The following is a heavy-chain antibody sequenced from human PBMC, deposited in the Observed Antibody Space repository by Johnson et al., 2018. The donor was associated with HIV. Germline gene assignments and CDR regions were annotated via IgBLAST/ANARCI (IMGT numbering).Heavy chain of an antibody. CDR1: GFTFSSYG. Sequence: QVQLVESGGGVVQPGGSLRLSCAASGFTFSSYGMHWVRQAPGKGLEWVAFIRYDGSNKYYADSVKGRFTISRDNSKNTLYLQMNSLRAEDTGVYYCAKPPSMGADAFDIWGQGTMVTVSS. CDR2: IRYDGSNK. CDR3: AKPPSMGADAFDI. D-gene: IGHD3-16*01. J-gene: IGHJ3*02. V-gene: IGHV3-30*02.